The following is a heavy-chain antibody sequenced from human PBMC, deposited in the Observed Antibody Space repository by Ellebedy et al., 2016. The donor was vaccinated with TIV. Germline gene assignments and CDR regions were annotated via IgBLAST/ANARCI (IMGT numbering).Heavy chain of an antibody. V-gene: IGHV4-39*01. Sequence: SETLSLXXSVSNGSLSSGGYYWAWIRQPPGKGLEWIGSVYHSGSTYYNSSLKSRVTISVDSSNNQFSLKLTSVTAADTAVYYCARLGRITLFARNPWLDPWGQGTLVTVSA. D-gene: IGHD3-3*01. CDR3: ARLGRITLFARNPWLDP. CDR2: VYHSGST. CDR1: NGSLSSGGYY. J-gene: IGHJ5*02.